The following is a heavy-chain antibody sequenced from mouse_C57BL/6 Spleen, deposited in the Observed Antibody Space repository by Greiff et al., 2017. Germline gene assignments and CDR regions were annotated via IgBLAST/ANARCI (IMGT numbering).Heavy chain of an antibody. D-gene: IGHD4-1*01. V-gene: IGHV1-15*01. J-gene: IGHJ2*01. CDR3: TRGPLTDFDY. Sequence: QVQLQQSGAELVRPGASVTLSCKASGYTFTDYEMHWVKQTPVHGLEWIGAIDPETGGTAYNQKFKGKAILTADKSSSTAYMELRSLTSEDSAVYYCTRGPLTDFDYWGQGTTLTVSS. CDR2: IDPETGGT. CDR1: GYTFTDYE.